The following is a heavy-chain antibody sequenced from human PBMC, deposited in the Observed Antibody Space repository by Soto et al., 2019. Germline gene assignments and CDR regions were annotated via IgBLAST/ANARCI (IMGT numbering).Heavy chain of an antibody. D-gene: IGHD2-8*01. CDR2: IIPFFGAP. CDR3: ARELSNPYYYYDMDV. J-gene: IGHJ6*02. CDR1: GGTFSTYA. V-gene: IGHV1-69*13. Sequence: SLKVSCKASGGTFSTYAFSWVQQAPGQGLEWMGGIIPFFGAPNSAQKFRGRLTITADESTTTVYMELSSLRSDDTAVYYCARELSNPYYYYDMDVWGQGXTVTVYS.